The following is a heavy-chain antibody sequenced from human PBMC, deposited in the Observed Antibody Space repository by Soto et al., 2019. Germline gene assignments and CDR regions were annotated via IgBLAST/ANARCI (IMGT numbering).Heavy chain of an antibody. CDR3: ARDYYDSSGYYYYGMDV. CDR2: IWYDGSNK. CDR1: GFTFSSYG. D-gene: IGHD3-22*01. Sequence: GGSLRLSCAASGFTFSSYGMHWVRQAPGKGLEWAAVIWYDGSNKYYADSVKGRFTISRDNSKNTLYLQMNSLRAEDTAVYYCARDYYDSSGYYYYGMDVWGQGTTVTVSS. J-gene: IGHJ6*02. V-gene: IGHV3-33*01.